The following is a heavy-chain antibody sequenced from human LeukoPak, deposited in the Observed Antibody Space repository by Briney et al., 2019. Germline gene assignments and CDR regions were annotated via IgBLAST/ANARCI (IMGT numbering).Heavy chain of an antibody. J-gene: IGHJ4*02. Sequence: SVKVSCKASGGTFSSYAISWVRQAPGQGLEWMGGIIPIFGTANYAQKFQGRVTITADKSTSTAYMELSSLRSEDTAVYYCARLPMARGVIMSGGYDYWGQGTLVTVSS. CDR3: ARLPMARGVIMSGGYDY. CDR2: IIPIFGTA. CDR1: GGTFSSYA. V-gene: IGHV1-69*06. D-gene: IGHD3-10*01.